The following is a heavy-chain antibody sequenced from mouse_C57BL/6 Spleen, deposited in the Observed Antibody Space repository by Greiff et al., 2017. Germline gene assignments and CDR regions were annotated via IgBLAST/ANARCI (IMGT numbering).Heavy chain of an antibody. V-gene: IGHV14-4*01. CDR1: GFTIKDDY. CDR3: TTGITTVVATRRYFDY. CDR2: IDPENGDT. Sequence: VQLKQSGAELVRPGASVKLSCTASGFTIKDDYMHWVKQRPEQGLEWIGWIDPENGDTEYASKFQGKATITADTSSNTAYLQLSSLTSEDTAVYYCTTGITTVVATRRYFDYWGQGTTLTVSA. D-gene: IGHD1-1*01. J-gene: IGHJ2*01.